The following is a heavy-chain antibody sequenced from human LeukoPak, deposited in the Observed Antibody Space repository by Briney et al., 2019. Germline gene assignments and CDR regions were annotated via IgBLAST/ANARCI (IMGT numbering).Heavy chain of an antibody. Sequence: PSHTLSLTCTVSSVSISSVGYYWSWIRQHPRNGLEWIGHIYYSGSTSYNPSLKSRVTISVDTSKNQFSLKLRSVSAADTAVYYCARVRYYDRSGYYYFDYWGQGTLVTVSS. D-gene: IGHD3-22*01. V-gene: IGHV4-31*03. CDR2: IYYSGST. CDR3: ARVRYYDRSGYYYFDY. CDR1: SVSISSVGYY. J-gene: IGHJ4*02.